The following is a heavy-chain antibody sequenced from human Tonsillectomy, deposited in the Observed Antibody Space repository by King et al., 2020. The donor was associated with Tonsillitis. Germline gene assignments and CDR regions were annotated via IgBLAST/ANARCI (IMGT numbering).Heavy chain of an antibody. Sequence: QLVQSGGGLVKPGGSLRLSCAASGFTFSSYSMNWVRQAPGKGLEWVSSISSSSSYIYYADSVKGRFTISRDNAKNSLYLQMNSLRAEDTAVYYCARYGVEGYYYYYYYMDVWGKGTTVTVSS. V-gene: IGHV3-21*01. D-gene: IGHD4-17*01. CDR1: GFTFSSYS. CDR2: ISSSSSYI. J-gene: IGHJ6*03. CDR3: ARYGVEGYYYYYYYMDV.